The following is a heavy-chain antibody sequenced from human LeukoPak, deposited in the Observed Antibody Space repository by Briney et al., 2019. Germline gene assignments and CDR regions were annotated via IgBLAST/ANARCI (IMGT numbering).Heavy chain of an antibody. CDR3: ARVYCSGGSCYLGFDY. D-gene: IGHD2-15*01. V-gene: IGHV3-21*01. CDR2: ISSSSSYI. CDR1: GFTFSSYS. J-gene: IGHJ4*02. Sequence: PGGSLRLSCAASGFTFSSYSMNWVRQAPGKGLEWVSSISSSSSYIYYADSVKGRFTISRDNAKNSLYLQMNSLRAEYTAVYYCARVYCSGGSCYLGFDYWGQGTLVTVSS.